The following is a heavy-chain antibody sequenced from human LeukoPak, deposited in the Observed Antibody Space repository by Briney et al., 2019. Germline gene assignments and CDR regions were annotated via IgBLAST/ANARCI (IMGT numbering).Heavy chain of an antibody. CDR1: GYNFRDAA. CDR3: AKDIQLST. Sequence: GGSLRLSCAASGYNFRDAAMTWVRQAPGKGLEWVALISFSGDNSYYADSVKGRFSVSRDNSENTLSLQMNSLRVEDTARYYCAKDIQLSTWGLGTMVTVSS. J-gene: IGHJ3*01. V-gene: IGHV3-23*01. CDR2: ISFSGDNS. D-gene: IGHD5-24*01.